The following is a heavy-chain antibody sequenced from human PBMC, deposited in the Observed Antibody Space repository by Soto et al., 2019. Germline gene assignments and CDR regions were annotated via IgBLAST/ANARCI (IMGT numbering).Heavy chain of an antibody. CDR3: ARDFGSGLGENWFGP. CDR2: IYHSGST. CDR1: GGSISSGGYS. J-gene: IGHJ5*02. V-gene: IGHV4-30-2*01. Sequence: SETLSLTCAVSGGSISSGGYSWSWIRQPPGKGLEWIGYIYHSGSTYYNPSLKSRVTISVDRSKNQFSLKLSSVTAADTAVYYCARDFGSGLGENWFGPWGQGTLVTVSS. D-gene: IGHD3-10*01.